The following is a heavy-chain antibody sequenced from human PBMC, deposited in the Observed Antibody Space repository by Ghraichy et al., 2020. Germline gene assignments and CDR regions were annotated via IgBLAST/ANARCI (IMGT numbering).Heavy chain of an antibody. CDR3: AREGHYSASSGYPLFDY. CDR1: GGSISGYY. CDR2: VYPSGTT. V-gene: IGHV4-4*07. J-gene: IGHJ4*02. Sequence: SQTLSLTCTVSGGSISGYYWTWIRQPAGKGLEWIGRVYPSGTTNYNSSLKSRVTMSVDTSTNQFSLKLSSVTAADTAVYYCAREGHYSASSGYPLFDYWGQGTLVTVSS. D-gene: IGHD3-22*01.